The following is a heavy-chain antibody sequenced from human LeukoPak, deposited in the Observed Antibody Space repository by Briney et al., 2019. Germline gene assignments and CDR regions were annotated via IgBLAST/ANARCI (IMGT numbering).Heavy chain of an antibody. CDR3: SREMPTHDAFDI. Sequence: GGSLRLSCAASGFTFRTYDMHWVRQVTGKGLEWVSSIGTGGDTYYLDSVKGRFTISRENAKNALYLQMNSLRVGDTAVYYCSREMPTHDAFDIWGQGTMVTVSS. CDR2: IGTGGDT. V-gene: IGHV3-13*04. J-gene: IGHJ3*02. D-gene: IGHD5-24*01. CDR1: GFTFRTYD.